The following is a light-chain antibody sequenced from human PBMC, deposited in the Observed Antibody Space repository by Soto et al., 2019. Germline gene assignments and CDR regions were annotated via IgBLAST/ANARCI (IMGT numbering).Light chain of an antibody. CDR1: QDISNY. Sequence: DIQMTQSPSSLSASVGDRVTITCQASQDISNYLNWYQQKPGKAPKLLIYDASNLETGVPSRFSGSGSGTDFTFTISSLQPEDIATYYWQQYDNPSLTFGGGTKVEIK. CDR3: QQYDNPSLT. V-gene: IGKV1-33*01. CDR2: DAS. J-gene: IGKJ4*01.